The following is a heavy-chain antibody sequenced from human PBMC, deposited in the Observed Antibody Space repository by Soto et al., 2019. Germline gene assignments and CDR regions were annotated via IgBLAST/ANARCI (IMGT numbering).Heavy chain of an antibody. CDR3: ARDRGWPLFDY. CDR1: GFTFSSYW. D-gene: IGHD6-19*01. J-gene: IGHJ4*02. Sequence: EVPLVESGGGLVQPGGSLRLSCAASGFTFSSYWMYWVRQAPGKGLVWVSRTNSDGSDTSYADSVKGRFTISRDNAKNTLYLQMNSLRAEDTAVYYCARDRGWPLFDYWGQGTLVTVSS. V-gene: IGHV3-74*01. CDR2: TNSDGSDT.